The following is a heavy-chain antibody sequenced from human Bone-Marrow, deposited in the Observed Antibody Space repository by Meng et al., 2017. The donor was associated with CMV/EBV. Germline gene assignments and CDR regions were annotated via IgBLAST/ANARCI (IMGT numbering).Heavy chain of an antibody. CDR2: ISSSSSYI. CDR3: ARERSSSSWWAPGY. CDR1: GFTFSSYS. Sequence: GESLKISCAASGFTFSSYSMNWVRQAPGKGLEWVSSISSSSSYIYYADSVKGRFTISRDNSKNTLYLQMNSLRAEDTAVYYCARERSSSSWWAPGYWGQGTLVTVSS. D-gene: IGHD6-13*01. V-gene: IGHV3-21*01. J-gene: IGHJ4*02.